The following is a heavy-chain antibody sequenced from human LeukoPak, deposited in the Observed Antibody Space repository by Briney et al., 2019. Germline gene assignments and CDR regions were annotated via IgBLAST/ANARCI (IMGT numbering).Heavy chain of an antibody. CDR2: ISGSGGST. V-gene: IGHV3-23*01. CDR1: GFTFSSYA. CDR3: AKDRRSGYYTYDAFDI. D-gene: IGHD3-3*01. Sequence: PGGSLRLSCAASGFTFSSYAMRWARQAPGEGREGVSAISGSGGSTYYADSVKGRFTISRDNSKNTLYLQTNSLRAEDTAVYYCAKDRRSGYYTYDAFDIWGQGTMVTVSS. J-gene: IGHJ3*02.